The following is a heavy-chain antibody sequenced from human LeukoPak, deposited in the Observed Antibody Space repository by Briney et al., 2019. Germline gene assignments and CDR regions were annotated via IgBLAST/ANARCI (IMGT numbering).Heavy chain of an antibody. CDR3: ARAPSMSSGWYGFDY. Sequence: SVKVSCKASGGTFSSYAISWVRQAPGQGLEWMGGIIPIFGTANYAQKFQGRVTITADESTSTAYMELSSLRSEDTAVYYCARAPSMSSGWYGFDYWGQGTLVTVSS. CDR2: IIPIFGTA. J-gene: IGHJ4*02. CDR1: GGTFSSYA. V-gene: IGHV1-69*01. D-gene: IGHD6-19*01.